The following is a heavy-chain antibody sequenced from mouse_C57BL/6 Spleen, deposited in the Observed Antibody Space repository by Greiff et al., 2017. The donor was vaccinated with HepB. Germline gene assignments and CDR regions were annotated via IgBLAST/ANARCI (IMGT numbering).Heavy chain of an antibody. D-gene: IGHD1-1*01. CDR3: ARLHYGMDQGG. CDR1: GYTFTSYW. Sequence: QVQLQQPGAELVKPGASVKMSCQASGYTFTSYWLTWVKQRPGQGLEWVGGFYPGSGSTNYNVKFKSKATLTVDTSSSTAYMQRSSLTSEDSEVYDCARLHYGMDQGGWGQGASVTVAS. J-gene: IGHJ4*01. CDR2: FYPGSGST. V-gene: IGHV1-55*01.